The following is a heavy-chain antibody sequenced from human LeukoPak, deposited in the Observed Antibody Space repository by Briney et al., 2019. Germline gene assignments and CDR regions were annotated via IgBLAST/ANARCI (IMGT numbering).Heavy chain of an antibody. D-gene: IGHD3-10*01. CDR1: GFTFDNFA. V-gene: IGHV3-23*01. J-gene: IGHJ4*02. CDR3: ARELFDFDY. CDR2: ITGSGGST. Sequence: GGSLRLSCAPSGFTFDNFAMTWVRQAPGKGLEWVSEITGSGGSTYYADSVKGRFTISRANSKNTLYLQMNSLRAEDTAIYYCARELFDFDYWGQGTLVTVSS.